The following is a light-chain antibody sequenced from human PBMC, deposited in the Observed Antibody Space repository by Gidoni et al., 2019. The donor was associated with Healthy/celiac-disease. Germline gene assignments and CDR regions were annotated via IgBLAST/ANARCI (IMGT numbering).Light chain of an antibody. J-gene: IGLJ1*01. V-gene: IGLV2-14*01. CDR3: SSYTSSSTRV. CDR1: SSDVGGYNY. CDR2: EVS. Sequence: QSALTQPAPVSGSPGQSITISCTGTSSDVGGYNYVSWYQQHPGKAPKLMIYEVSNRPSGVSNRFSCSKSGNTASLTISGLQAEDEADYYCSSYTSSSTRVFGTGTKVTVL.